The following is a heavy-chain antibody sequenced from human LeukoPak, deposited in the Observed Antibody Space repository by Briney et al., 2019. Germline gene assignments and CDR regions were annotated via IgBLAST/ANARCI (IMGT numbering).Heavy chain of an antibody. CDR2: ISSRGDNT. D-gene: IGHD6-13*01. CDR3: ARSTYSSSSYYFDY. J-gene: IGHJ4*02. Sequence: GGSLILSCAASGFTFSSFSMSWVRQAAGRGLEWVSSISSRGDNTYDADSVKGRFTISRDNSKNTLYLQMNSLRADDTAVYYCARSTYSSSSYYFDYWGQGSLVTVSS. CDR1: GFTFSSFS. V-gene: IGHV3-23*01.